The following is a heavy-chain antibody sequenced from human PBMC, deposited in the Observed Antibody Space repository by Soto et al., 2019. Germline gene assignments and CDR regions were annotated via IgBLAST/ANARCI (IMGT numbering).Heavy chain of an antibody. CDR1: GFTFSSYG. V-gene: IGHV3-33*01. CDR3: ARDLIRYSSGRYYFDY. CDR2: IWYDGSNK. J-gene: IGHJ4*02. Sequence: PGGSLRLSCAASGFTFSSYGMHWVRQAPGKGLEWVAVIWYDGSNKYYADSVKGRFTISRDNSKNTLYLQMNSLRAEDTAVYYCARDLIRYSSGRYYFDYWGQGTLVTVSS. D-gene: IGHD6-19*01.